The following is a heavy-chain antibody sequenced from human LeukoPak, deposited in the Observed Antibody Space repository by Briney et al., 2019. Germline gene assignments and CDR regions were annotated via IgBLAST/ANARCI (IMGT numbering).Heavy chain of an antibody. J-gene: IGHJ4*02. CDR1: GYTLTDLS. CDR2: FDPEDGET. V-gene: IGHV1-24*01. CDR3: ATEGIIYHSSYFDY. D-gene: IGHD2-2*01. Sequence: ASVKVSCKVSGYTLTDLSMHWVRQAPGKGLEWMGGFDPEDGETIYAQKFQGRVTMTEDTSTDTAYMELSSLRSEDTAVYYCATEGIIYHSSYFDYWGQGTLVTVSS.